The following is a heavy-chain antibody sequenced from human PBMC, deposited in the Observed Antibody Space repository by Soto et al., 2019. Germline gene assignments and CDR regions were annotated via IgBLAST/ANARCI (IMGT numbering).Heavy chain of an antibody. V-gene: IGHV1-69*01. CDR1: GGTFSSYA. CDR2: IIPIFGTA. D-gene: IGHD4-17*01. J-gene: IGHJ6*02. Sequence: QVQLVQSGAEVKKPGSSVKVSCKASGGTFSSYAISWVRQAPGQGLEWMGGIIPIFGTANYAQKFQGRVTITAHESTSTGYMELSSLRSEDTVVYYCVMATVTHYYYYGMDVWGQGTTVTVSS. CDR3: VMATVTHYYYYGMDV.